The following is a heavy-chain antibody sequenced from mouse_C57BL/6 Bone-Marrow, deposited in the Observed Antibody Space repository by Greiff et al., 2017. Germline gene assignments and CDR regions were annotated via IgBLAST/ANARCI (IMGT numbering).Heavy chain of an antibody. D-gene: IGHD2-4*01. CDR2: INPSSGYT. CDR1: GYTFTSYW. V-gene: IGHV1-7*01. CDR3: ARSKGGSYDYDGGYYFDY. J-gene: IGHJ2*01. Sequence: QVQLKQSGAELAKPGASVKLSCKASGYTFTSYWMHWVKQRPGQGLEWIGYINPSSGYTKYNQKFKDKATLTADKSSSTAYMQLSSLTYEDSAVYYCARSKGGSYDYDGGYYFDYWGQGTTLTVSS.